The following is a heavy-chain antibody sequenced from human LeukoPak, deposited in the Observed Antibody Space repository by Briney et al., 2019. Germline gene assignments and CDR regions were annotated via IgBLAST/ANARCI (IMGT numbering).Heavy chain of an antibody. J-gene: IGHJ4*02. D-gene: IGHD2-2*01. CDR1: GFTFSSYS. V-gene: IGHV3-21*01. CDR2: ISSSSSYI. Sequence: KPGGSLRLSCAASGFTFSSYSMNWVRQAPGKGLEWVSSISSSSSYIYYADSVKGRFTISRGNAKNSLYLQMNSLRAEDTAVYYCARDMGYCSSTSCYFFDYWGQGTLVTVSS. CDR3: ARDMGYCSSTSCYFFDY.